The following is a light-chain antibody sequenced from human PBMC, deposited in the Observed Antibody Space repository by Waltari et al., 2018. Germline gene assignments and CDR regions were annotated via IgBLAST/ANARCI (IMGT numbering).Light chain of an antibody. V-gene: IGLV2-14*02. CDR1: SSDVGSYKF. CDR3: SSYTSSTTWV. Sequence: QSALTQPASVSGSPGQSITISCTGTSSDVGSYKFVSWYQQHPGKAPRLMFYGSNRPSGVSNRFSGSKSGNTASLTSSGLQAEDEADYYCSSYTSSTTWVFGGGTKVTVL. CDR2: GS. J-gene: IGLJ3*02.